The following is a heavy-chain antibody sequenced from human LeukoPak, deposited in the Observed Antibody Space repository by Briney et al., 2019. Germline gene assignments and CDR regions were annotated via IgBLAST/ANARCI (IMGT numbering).Heavy chain of an antibody. D-gene: IGHD6-19*01. V-gene: IGHV3-30-3*01. CDR1: GFAFSSYA. J-gene: IGHJ4*02. CDR2: ISYDGSNK. CDR3: AKDPLSFTSGWTTYFDF. Sequence: PGGSLRLSCAASGFAFSSYAMHWVRQAPGKGLEWVAVISYDGSNKYYADSVKGRFSISRDNSKNTLYLQMNSLRPEDTAVYYRAKDPLSFTSGWTTYFDFWGQGTLVSVSS.